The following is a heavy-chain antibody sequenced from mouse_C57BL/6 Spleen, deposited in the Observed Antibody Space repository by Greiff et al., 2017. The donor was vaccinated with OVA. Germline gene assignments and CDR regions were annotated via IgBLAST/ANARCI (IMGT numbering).Heavy chain of an antibody. Sequence: QVQLQQPGAELVMPGASVKLSCKASGYTFTSYWMHWVKQRPGQGLEWIGEIDPSDSYTNYNQKFKGKSTLTVDKSSSTAYMQLSSLTSEDSAVYYCARKPDYGSSWCAYWGQGTLVTVSA. J-gene: IGHJ3*01. D-gene: IGHD1-1*01. CDR2: IDPSDSYT. CDR3: ARKPDYGSSWCAY. CDR1: GYTFTSYW. V-gene: IGHV1-69*01.